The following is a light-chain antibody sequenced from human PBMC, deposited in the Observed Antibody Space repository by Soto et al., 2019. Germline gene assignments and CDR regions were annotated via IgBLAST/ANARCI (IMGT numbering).Light chain of an antibody. V-gene: IGLV2-11*01. CDR1: SSDVGGYNY. J-gene: IGLJ1*01. CDR2: DVS. Sequence: QSVLTQPRSVSGSPGQSVTISCTGTSSDVGGYNYVSWYQQHPGKAPKLMIYDVSKRPSGVPDRFSGSKSGNTASLTISGLQAEDEADSYCCSYAGSYTGVFGTGTKLTVL. CDR3: CSYAGSYTGV.